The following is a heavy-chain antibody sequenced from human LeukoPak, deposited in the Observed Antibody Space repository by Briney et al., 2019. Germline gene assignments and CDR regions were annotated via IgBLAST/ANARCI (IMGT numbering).Heavy chain of an antibody. V-gene: IGHV1-2*02. D-gene: IGHD4-17*01. CDR1: EYTFTGYY. CDR2: INPNSGGT. Sequence: VASVKVSCKASEYTFTGYYMHWVRQAPGQGLEWMGWINPNSGGTNYAQKFQGRVTMTRDTSISTAYMELSRLRSDDTAVYYCARPFYGDYDFDYWGQGTLVTVSS. J-gene: IGHJ4*02. CDR3: ARPFYGDYDFDY.